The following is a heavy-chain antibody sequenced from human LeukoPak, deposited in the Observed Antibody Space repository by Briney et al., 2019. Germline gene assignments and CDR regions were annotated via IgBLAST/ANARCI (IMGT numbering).Heavy chain of an antibody. CDR1: GGSTRTSTSY. J-gene: IGHJ6*03. D-gene: IGHD6-6*01. CDR2: IHYSGST. Sequence: PSETLSLTCSVSGGSTRTSTSYWGWVRQPPGKGLEWIGSIHYSGSTYKNPSLKSRVTISMDTSGSQFSLKVTSLTAADSAVYFCARESSSSRYFMDVWGRGTTVNVSS. V-gene: IGHV4-39*07. CDR3: ARESSSSRYFMDV.